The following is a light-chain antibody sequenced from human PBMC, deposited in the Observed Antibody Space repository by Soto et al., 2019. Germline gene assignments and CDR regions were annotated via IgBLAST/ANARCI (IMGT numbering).Light chain of an antibody. J-gene: IGLJ3*02. CDR2: GNS. Sequence: QSVLTQPPSVSGAPGQRVTISCTGSSSNIGAGYDVHWYQQLPGTAPKLLIYGNSNRPSRVPDRFSGSKSGTSASLAITGLQAEDEADYYCQSYDSSFWVFGGGTQLTVL. V-gene: IGLV1-40*01. CDR3: QSYDSSFWV. CDR1: SSNIGAGYD.